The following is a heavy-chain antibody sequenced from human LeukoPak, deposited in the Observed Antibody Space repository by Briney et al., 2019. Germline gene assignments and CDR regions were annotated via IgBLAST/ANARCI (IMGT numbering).Heavy chain of an antibody. D-gene: IGHD1-26*01. J-gene: IGHJ4*02. CDR2: IYHSGST. Sequence: PSETLSLTCTVSGGSISSGGYYWSWIRQPPGKGLEWIGYIYHSGSTYYNPSLKSRVTISVDRSKNQFSLKLSSVTAADTAVYYCARGSVGATNFGYWGQGTLVTVSP. CDR3: ARGSVGATNFGY. CDR1: GGSISSGGYY. V-gene: IGHV4-30-2*01.